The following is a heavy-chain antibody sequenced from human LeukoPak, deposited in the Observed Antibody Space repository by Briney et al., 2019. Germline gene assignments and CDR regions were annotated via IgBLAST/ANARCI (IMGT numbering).Heavy chain of an antibody. CDR2: IYHSGST. CDR3: ARDTGIQLWLHYFDY. V-gene: IGHV4-38-2*02. J-gene: IGHJ4*02. Sequence: PSETLSLTCTVSGYSISSGYYWGWIRQPPGEGLEWIGSIYHSGSTYYNPSLKSRVTISVDTSKNQFSLKLSSVTAADTAVYYCARDTGIQLWLHYFDYWGQGTLVTVSS. D-gene: IGHD5-18*01. CDR1: GYSISSGYY.